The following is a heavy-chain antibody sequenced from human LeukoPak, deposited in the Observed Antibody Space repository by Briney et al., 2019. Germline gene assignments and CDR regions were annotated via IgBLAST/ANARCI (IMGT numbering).Heavy chain of an antibody. V-gene: IGHV4-59*01. CDR1: GGSISSYY. CDR3: ARRAPEGRGKGNYYYYMDV. CDR2: IYYSGST. J-gene: IGHJ6*03. D-gene: IGHD3-10*01. Sequence: KTSETLSLTCTVSGGSISSYYWSWIRQPPGKGLERIGYIYYSGSTNYNPSLKSRVTISVDTSKNQFSLKLSSVTAADTAVYYCARRAPEGRGKGNYYYYMDVWGKGTTVTVSS.